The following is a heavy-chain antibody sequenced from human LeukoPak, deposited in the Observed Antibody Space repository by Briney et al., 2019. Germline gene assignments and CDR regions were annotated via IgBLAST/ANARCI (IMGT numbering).Heavy chain of an antibody. D-gene: IGHD3-3*01. V-gene: IGHV3-13*01. Sequence: PGGSLRLSCAASGFTFSSYDMHWVRQATGKGLELVSAIGTAGDTYYPGSVKGRFTISRENAKNSLYLQMNSLRAEDTAVYYCARVGGTILGVVPVDYYYYMDVWGKGTTVTVSS. CDR3: ARVGGTILGVVPVDYYYYMDV. CDR1: GFTFSSYD. CDR2: IGTAGDT. J-gene: IGHJ6*03.